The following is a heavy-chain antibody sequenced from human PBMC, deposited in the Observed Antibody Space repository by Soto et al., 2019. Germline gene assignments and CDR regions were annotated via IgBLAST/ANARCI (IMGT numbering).Heavy chain of an antibody. Sequence: PGGSLRLSCAASGFTFSSYWMSWVRQAPGKGLEWVANIKQDGSEKYYVDSVKGRFTISRDNAKNSLYLQMNSLRAEDTAVYYCARSVFGVVIIYYYYYMDVWGKGTTVTVSS. CDR2: IKQDGSEK. J-gene: IGHJ6*03. CDR1: GFTFSSYW. CDR3: ARSVFGVVIIYYYYYMDV. V-gene: IGHV3-7*01. D-gene: IGHD3-3*01.